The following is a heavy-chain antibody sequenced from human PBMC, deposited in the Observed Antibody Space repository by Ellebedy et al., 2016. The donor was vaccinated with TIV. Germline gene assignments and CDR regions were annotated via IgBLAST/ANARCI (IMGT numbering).Heavy chain of an antibody. Sequence: ASVKVSCKASGYTFTSYGISWVRQAPGQGLEWMGIINPSGGSTSYAQKFQGRVTMTRDTSTSTVYMELSSLRSEDTAVYYCARDTGDYGDPFDYWGQGTLVTVSS. CDR3: ARDTGDYGDPFDY. V-gene: IGHV1-46*01. J-gene: IGHJ4*02. D-gene: IGHD4-17*01. CDR2: INPSGGST. CDR1: GYTFTSYG.